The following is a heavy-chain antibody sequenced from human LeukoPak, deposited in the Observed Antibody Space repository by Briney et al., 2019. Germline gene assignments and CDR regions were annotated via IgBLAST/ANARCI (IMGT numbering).Heavy chain of an antibody. D-gene: IGHD6-13*01. J-gene: IGHJ4*02. CDR2: INNDGSGT. CDR3: ARGGHQLVRWGY. CDR1: GFSLSNYW. V-gene: IGHV3-74*01. Sequence: GGSLRLSCEVSGFSLSNYWMQWVRQAPGKGLVWVSRINNDGSGTTYADSVKGRFTISRDNAKNTLYLQMNSLRAEDTAVYYCARGGHQLVRWGYWGQGTLVTVSS.